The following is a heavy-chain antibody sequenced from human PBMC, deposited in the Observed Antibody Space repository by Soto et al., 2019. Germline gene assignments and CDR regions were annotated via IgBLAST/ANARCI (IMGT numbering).Heavy chain of an antibody. CDR3: ARDNVCRRFAS. V-gene: IGHV4-59*01. D-gene: IGHD3-16*01. J-gene: IGHJ1*01. Sequence: SGIRQPPGKGLEWIGYFYYSGGTNYNPSLKGRVTISVDTSKNQVSLKVSSVTAADTAVYYCARDNVCRRFASWAQGTLVTVS. CDR2: FYYSGGT.